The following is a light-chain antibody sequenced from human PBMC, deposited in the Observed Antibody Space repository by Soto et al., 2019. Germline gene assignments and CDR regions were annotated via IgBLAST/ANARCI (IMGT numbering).Light chain of an antibody. J-gene: IGKJ3*01. CDR1: QSVSSSY. CDR3: QQYGTFT. V-gene: IGKV3-20*01. Sequence: EIVLTQSPGTLSLSPGERATLSCRASQSVSSSYLAWYQQKPGQAPRLLIYVASSRATGIPDRFSGSGSGTDFTLTISRLEPEDFAVYYCQQYGTFTFGPGTKVDIK. CDR2: VAS.